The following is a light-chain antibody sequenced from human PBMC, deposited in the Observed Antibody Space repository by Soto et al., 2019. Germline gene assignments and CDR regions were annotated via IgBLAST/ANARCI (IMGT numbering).Light chain of an antibody. Sequence: EIVLTQSPGTLSLSPGESATLSCRASQSVSSSYLAWYQQKPGQAPRLLIYGASSRATGIPDRFSGSGSGTDFTLTISRLEPEDFAVYYCQKPWTLGQGTKVDIK. J-gene: IGKJ1*01. V-gene: IGKV3-20*01. CDR3: QKPWT. CDR1: QSVSSSY. CDR2: GAS.